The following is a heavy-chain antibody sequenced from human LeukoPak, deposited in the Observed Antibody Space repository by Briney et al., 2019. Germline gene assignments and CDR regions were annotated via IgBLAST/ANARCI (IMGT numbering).Heavy chain of an antibody. Sequence: ASVKVSCKASGYTFTAYYIHWLRQAPGQGLEWMGRINSNSGDTNYAQEFQGRVTMTRDTSITTAQMELSGLKSDDTAVYYCARDLASTPYWELDYWGQGTLLTVSS. V-gene: IGHV1-2*06. J-gene: IGHJ4*02. CDR2: INSNSGDT. D-gene: IGHD1-26*01. CDR1: GYTFTAYY. CDR3: ARDLASTPYWELDY.